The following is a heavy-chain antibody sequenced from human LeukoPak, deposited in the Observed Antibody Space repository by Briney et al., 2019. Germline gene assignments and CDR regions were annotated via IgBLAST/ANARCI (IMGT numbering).Heavy chain of an antibody. Sequence: SETLSLTCTVYGGSVSNYYWTWMRQPPGKGLEWIGYIYYSGSTNYNPSLKSRVTISVDTSKNQFSLKLSIVTAADTAKYYCARRVASSGTGAFDIWGQGTMVTVSS. CDR3: ARRVASSGTGAFDI. D-gene: IGHD2-21*01. V-gene: IGHV4-59*08. CDR1: GGSVSNYY. CDR2: IYYSGST. J-gene: IGHJ3*02.